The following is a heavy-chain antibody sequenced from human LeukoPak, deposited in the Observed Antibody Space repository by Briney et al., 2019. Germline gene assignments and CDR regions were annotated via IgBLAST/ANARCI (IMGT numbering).Heavy chain of an antibody. Sequence: GESLKISCKGSGYSFTSYWIGWVRQMPGKGLEWMGIIYPGDSDTSYSPSFQGQVTISADKSISTAYQQWSSLEASDTAMYYCVRRDKHCSSSSCYVYWGQGTLVTVSS. D-gene: IGHD2-2*01. CDR2: IYPGDSDT. V-gene: IGHV5-51*01. CDR1: GYSFTSYW. J-gene: IGHJ4*02. CDR3: VRRDKHCSSSSCYVY.